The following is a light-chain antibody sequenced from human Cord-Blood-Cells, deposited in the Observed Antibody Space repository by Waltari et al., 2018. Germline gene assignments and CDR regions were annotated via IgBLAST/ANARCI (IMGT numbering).Light chain of an antibody. CDR1: SSDVGGYNY. Sequence: QSALTQPSSVSGSPGQSITISCTGTSSDVGGYNYVSWYQQHPGKAPKLMIYEVSNRPAGVSIRFSGSKSGNTASLTISGLQAEDEADYDCSSYTSSSTDVFGTGTKVTVL. V-gene: IGLV2-14*01. CDR3: SSYTSSSTDV. CDR2: EVS. J-gene: IGLJ1*01.